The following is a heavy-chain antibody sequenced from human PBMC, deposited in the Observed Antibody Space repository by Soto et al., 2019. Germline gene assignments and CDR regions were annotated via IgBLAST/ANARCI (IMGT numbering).Heavy chain of an antibody. CDR2: IKQDGSEK. CDR1: GFTFSSYW. Sequence: WSLRLSCAASGFTFSSYWMSWVRQAPGKGLEWVANIKQDGSEKYYVDSVKGRFTISRDNAKNSLYLQMNSLRAEDTAVYYCAREDYGGNSCFGSWGQGTLVTVSS. J-gene: IGHJ4*02. D-gene: IGHD4-17*01. CDR3: AREDYGGNSCFGS. V-gene: IGHV3-7*03.